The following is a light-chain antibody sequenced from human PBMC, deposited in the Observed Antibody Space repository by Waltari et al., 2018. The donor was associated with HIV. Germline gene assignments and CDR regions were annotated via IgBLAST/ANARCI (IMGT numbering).Light chain of an antibody. CDR3: SAWDSSLSAWV. Sequence: AGLTQPPSVSKDLGQNVTRTRTGSDKHIGHEGVGWRLRHPGHTPEVLSDGGGARPPGVSQRYSVSTSGNKASLTLPGLRVEDEVIYYCSAWDSSLSAWVFGGGTRLTVL. V-gene: IGLV10-54*01. J-gene: IGLJ3*02. CDR2: GGG. CDR1: DKHIGHEG.